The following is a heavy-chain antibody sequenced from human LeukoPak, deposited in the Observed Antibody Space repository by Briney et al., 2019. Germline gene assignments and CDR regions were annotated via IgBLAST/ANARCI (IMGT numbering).Heavy chain of an antibody. V-gene: IGHV3-64D*09. CDR1: GFTFSMSA. CDR2: ISSNGGST. Sequence: PGGSLRLSCSASGFTFSMSATHWVRQGPGKGLQYVSAISSNGGSTYYADSLKGRFTISRDNSKNTLHLQMSSLRPEDTAVYYCVGVRWFGGSNWFDPWGQGTLVTVSS. J-gene: IGHJ5*02. CDR3: VGVRWFGGSNWFDP. D-gene: IGHD3-10*01.